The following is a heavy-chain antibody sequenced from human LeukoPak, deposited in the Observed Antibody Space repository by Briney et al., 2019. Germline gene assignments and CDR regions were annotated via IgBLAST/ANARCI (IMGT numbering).Heavy chain of an antibody. J-gene: IGHJ4*02. CDR3: AKDKGFLEWLLYYGY. V-gene: IGHV3-7*03. Sequence: GGSLRLSCVASGFSFSNYCMTWVRQAPGKGLEWVANIRQDGREKDYVDSVKGRFTISRDNAKNSLFLQMNSLRAEDTAVYYCAKDKGFLEWLLYYGYWGQGTLVTVSS. D-gene: IGHD3-3*01. CDR2: IRQDGREK. CDR1: GFSFSNYC.